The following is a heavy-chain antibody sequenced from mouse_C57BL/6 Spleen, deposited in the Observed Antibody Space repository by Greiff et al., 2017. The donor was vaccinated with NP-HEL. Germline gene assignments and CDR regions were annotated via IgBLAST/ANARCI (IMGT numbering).Heavy chain of an antibody. CDR3: ARSMGLRRKFDY. J-gene: IGHJ2*01. CDR2: IDPSDSYT. Sequence: QVQLQQPGAELVRPGTSVKLSCKASGCTFTSYWMHWVKQRPGQGLEWIGVIDPSDSYTNYNQKFKGKATLTVDTSSSTAYMQLSSLTSEDSAVYYCARSMGLRRKFDYWGQGTTLTVSS. CDR1: GCTFTSYW. V-gene: IGHV1-59*01. D-gene: IGHD2-4*01.